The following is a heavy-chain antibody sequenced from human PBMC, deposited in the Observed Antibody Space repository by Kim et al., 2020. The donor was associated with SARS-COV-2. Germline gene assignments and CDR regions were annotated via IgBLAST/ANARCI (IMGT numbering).Heavy chain of an antibody. V-gene: IGHV3-33*06. J-gene: IGHJ2*01. CDR2: IWYDGSNK. D-gene: IGHD3-22*01. CDR3: AKDSGYYDSSGYLLPYWYFDL. CDR1: GFTFSSYA. Sequence: GGSLRLSCAASGFTFSSYAMHWVRQAPGKGLEWVAVIWYDGSNKYYADSVKGRFTISRDNSKNTLYLQMNSLRAEDTAVYYCAKDSGYYDSSGYLLPYWYFDLWGRGTLVTVSS.